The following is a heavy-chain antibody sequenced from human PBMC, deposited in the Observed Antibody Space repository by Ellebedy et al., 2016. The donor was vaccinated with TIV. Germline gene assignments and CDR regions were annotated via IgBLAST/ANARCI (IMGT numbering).Heavy chain of an antibody. V-gene: IGHV1-2*02. CDR2: INPNSGGT. CDR3: VSVGATAGLDS. Sequence: AASVKVSCKASGYMFTGSFMHWARQAPGQGLEWVGWINPNSGGTNYAQKFQGRVTMTRDTSISTAFMELSRLRSDETAVYYCVSVGATAGLDSWGQGTLVTVYS. D-gene: IGHD1-26*01. CDR1: GYMFTGSF. J-gene: IGHJ4*02.